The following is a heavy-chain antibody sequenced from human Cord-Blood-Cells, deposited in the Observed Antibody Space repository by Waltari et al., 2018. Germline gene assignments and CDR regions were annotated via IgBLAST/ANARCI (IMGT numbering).Heavy chain of an antibody. CDR2: INHSGST. V-gene: IGHV4-34*01. CDR3: ARGLSNWVDP. J-gene: IGHJ5*02. CDR1: GGSFSGYY. Sequence: QVQLQQWGAGLLTPSETLSLTCAVYGGSFSGYYWSWIRQPPGKGLEWIGEINHSGSTNFTPSLKSRVTISVDTSKNQFSLKLSSVTAADTAVYDCARGLSNWVDPWGQGTLVTVSS.